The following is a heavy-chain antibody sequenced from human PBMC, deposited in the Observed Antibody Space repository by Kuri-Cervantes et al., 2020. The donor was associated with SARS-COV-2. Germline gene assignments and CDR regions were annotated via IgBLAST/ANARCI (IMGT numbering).Heavy chain of an antibody. D-gene: IGHD6-19*01. CDR3: AREGIAVAGTVLDY. J-gene: IGHJ4*02. Sequence: GESLKISCAASGFTFSNFGMHWVRQTPGKGLEWVAIISYNGRNRYFADSVKGRLTVSRDNSKNTVYLQMNSLRAEDTAVYYCAREGIAVAGTVLDYWGQGTLVTVSS. CDR1: GFTFSNFG. CDR2: ISYNGRNR. V-gene: IGHV3-30*03.